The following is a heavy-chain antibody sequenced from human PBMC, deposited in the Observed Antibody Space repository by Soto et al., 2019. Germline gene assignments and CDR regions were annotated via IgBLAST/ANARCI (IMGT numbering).Heavy chain of an antibody. V-gene: IGHV1-3*01. CDR1: GYTFISYT. CDR3: ARDSPLKDYPSTITISPQWIDY. D-gene: IGHD3-9*01. CDR2: INAGNGNT. Sequence: GASVKVSCKASGYTFISYTMHWVRQAPGQRLEWMGWINAGNGNTKYSQRFQGRVTITRDTSASTAYMELSSLRSEDTAVYYCARDSPLKDYPSTITISPQWIDYWGQGSLVTVSS. J-gene: IGHJ4*02.